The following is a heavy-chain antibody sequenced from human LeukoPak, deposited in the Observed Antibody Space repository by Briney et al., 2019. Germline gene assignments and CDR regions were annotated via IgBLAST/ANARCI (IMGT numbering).Heavy chain of an antibody. J-gene: IGHJ5*02. CDR1: GFTFSVYE. CDR3: ARDSSGPWFDP. D-gene: IGHD6-6*01. Sequence: GGSLRLSCAASGFTFSVYEMNWVRQAPGKGLEWVSSITGSGSFVYYADSVKGRFTISRDNAKNSLFLQMNSLRAEDTAVYYCARDSSGPWFDPWGQGTLVTVSS. V-gene: IGHV3-21*01. CDR2: ITGSGSFV.